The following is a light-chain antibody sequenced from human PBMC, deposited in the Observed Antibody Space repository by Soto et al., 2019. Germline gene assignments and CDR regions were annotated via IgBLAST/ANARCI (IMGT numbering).Light chain of an antibody. J-gene: IGKJ2*01. CDR2: LGS. V-gene: IGKV2-28*01. Sequence: DIVMTQSPLSLPVTPGEPASISCRSSQSLLQSNGYIYLYWYLQKSGQSPHLLIYLGSYRASGVTERFSGSGAGTDFTLKISRVVDEDVGGYFCMQAQHTPYTFGQGTKLEIK. CDR1: QSLLQSNGYIY. CDR3: MQAQHTPYT.